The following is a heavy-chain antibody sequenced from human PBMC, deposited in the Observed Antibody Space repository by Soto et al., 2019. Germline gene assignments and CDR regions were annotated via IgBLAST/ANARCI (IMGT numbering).Heavy chain of an antibody. CDR2: ISAYNGNT. J-gene: IGHJ3*02. CDR3: ARDVETAIVTAFGT. D-gene: IGHD5-18*01. Sequence: GASVKVSCKASGYTFTSYGISWVRQAPGQGLEWMGWISAYNGNTNYAQKLQGRVTITTDTSTSTAYMELRSLRPDDPAVYYCARDVETAIVTAFGTWGQSTMVTVSS. V-gene: IGHV1-18*01. CDR1: GYTFTSYG.